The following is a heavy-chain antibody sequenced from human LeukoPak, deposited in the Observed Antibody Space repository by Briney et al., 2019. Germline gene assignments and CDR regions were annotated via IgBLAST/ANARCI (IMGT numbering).Heavy chain of an antibody. D-gene: IGHD3-3*01. CDR1: GYTFTSYG. J-gene: IGHJ4*02. Sequence: GASVKVSCKASGYTFTSYGISWVRQAPGQGLEWTGWISAYNGNTNYAQKLQGRVTMTTDTSTSTAYMELRSLRSDDTAVYYCARDPPYYDFWSGYYTIFDYWGQGTLVTVSS. CDR3: ARDPPYYDFWSGYYTIFDY. CDR2: ISAYNGNT. V-gene: IGHV1-18*01.